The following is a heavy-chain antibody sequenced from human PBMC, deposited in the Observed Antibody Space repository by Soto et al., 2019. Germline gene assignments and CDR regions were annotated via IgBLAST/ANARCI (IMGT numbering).Heavy chain of an antibody. CDR3: ARGSGSYHGPFDY. D-gene: IGHD1-26*01. Sequence: FGPTVVNPTRTLALTCPFSGLSLITSGMRVSWISQPQGKALEWLARIDWDDYKFYSTSLKTRLTISKDTSKNQVVLTMTNMDPVDTATYYCARGSGSYHGPFDYWGQGTKVTVSS. CDR1: GLSLITSGMR. J-gene: IGHJ4*02. V-gene: IGHV2-70*04. CDR2: IDWDDYK.